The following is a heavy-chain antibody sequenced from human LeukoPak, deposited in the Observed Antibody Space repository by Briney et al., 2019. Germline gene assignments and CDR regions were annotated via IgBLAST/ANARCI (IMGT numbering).Heavy chain of an antibody. Sequence: PGGSLRLSCAASGFTFSSYAMSWVRQAPGKGLEWVSAISGSGGSTYYADSVKGRFTISRDNSKNTLYLQMNSLRAEDTAVYYCAKDRILWFGEANAFDIWGQGTMVTVSS. J-gene: IGHJ3*02. CDR1: GFTFSSYA. V-gene: IGHV3-23*01. CDR2: ISGSGGST. D-gene: IGHD3-10*01. CDR3: AKDRILWFGEANAFDI.